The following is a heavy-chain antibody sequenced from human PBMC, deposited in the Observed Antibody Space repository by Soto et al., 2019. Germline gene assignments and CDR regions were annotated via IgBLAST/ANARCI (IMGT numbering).Heavy chain of an antibody. CDR1: GGSISSGYYY. Sequence: PSETLSLTCSVSGGSISSGYYYWSWIRQPPGKGLEWIGSIYYTGNTYYNPSLKIRVSISVDMATNEISLRLRAESVADTAVYYCVRVEMYAGECTPNFDRWGQGALVTVSS. D-gene: IGHD2-8*01. CDR2: IYYTGNT. J-gene: IGHJ4*02. V-gene: IGHV4-39*01. CDR3: VRVEMYAGECTPNFDR.